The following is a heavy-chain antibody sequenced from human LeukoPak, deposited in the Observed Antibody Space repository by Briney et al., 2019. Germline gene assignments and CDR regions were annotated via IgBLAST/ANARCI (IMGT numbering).Heavy chain of an antibody. J-gene: IGHJ4*02. D-gene: IGHD6-13*01. Sequence: PLETLSLTCAVYGGSFNTYYWSWIRQPPGKGLEWIGEINHSGSTNYNPSLKSRATISVDTSKNQFSLKLSSVTAADTAVYYCASFTKVAAAGDYWGQGTLVTVSS. V-gene: IGHV4-34*01. CDR3: ASFTKVAAAGDY. CDR2: INHSGST. CDR1: GGSFNTYY.